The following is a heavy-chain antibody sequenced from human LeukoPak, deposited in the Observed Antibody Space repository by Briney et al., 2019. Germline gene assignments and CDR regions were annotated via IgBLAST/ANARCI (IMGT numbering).Heavy chain of an antibody. J-gene: IGHJ4*02. V-gene: IGHV4-34*01. Sequence: SETLSLTCAVYGGSFSGYYWSWIRQPPGKGLEWIGEINHSGSTNYNPSLKSRVTISVDTSKNQFSLKLSSVTAADTAVYYCADSTALGIPFDYWGQGTLVTVSS. CDR1: GGSFSGYY. CDR2: INHSGST. CDR3: ADSTALGIPFDY. D-gene: IGHD5-18*01.